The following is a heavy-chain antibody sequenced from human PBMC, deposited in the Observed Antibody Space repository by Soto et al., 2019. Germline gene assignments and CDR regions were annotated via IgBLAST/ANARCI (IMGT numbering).Heavy chain of an antibody. D-gene: IGHD6-13*01. CDR3: AADNPDRSLELALDY. CDR2: IVVGSGNT. CDR1: GFTFTSSA. Sequence: AASVKVSCKASGFTFTSSAVQWVRQARGQRLEWIGWIVVGSGNTNYAQKFQERVTITRDMSTSTAYMELSSLRSEDTAVYYCAADNPDRSLELALDYWGQGTLVTVSS. V-gene: IGHV1-58*01. J-gene: IGHJ4*02.